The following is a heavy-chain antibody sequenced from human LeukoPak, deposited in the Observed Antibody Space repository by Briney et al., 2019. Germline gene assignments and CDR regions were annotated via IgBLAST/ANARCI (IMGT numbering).Heavy chain of an antibody. CDR1: GFTFSNFA. V-gene: IGHV3-23*01. Sequence: GGSLRLSCAASGFTFSNFAMSWVRQAPGKGLEWVSSISGSGISTYYADSLKGRFTISRDNFKNTLFLQLNSLRAEDTAVYYCAKDLRGYDMDFDYWGRGTLVTVSS. D-gene: IGHD5-12*01. J-gene: IGHJ4*02. CDR2: ISGSGIST. CDR3: AKDLRGYDMDFDY.